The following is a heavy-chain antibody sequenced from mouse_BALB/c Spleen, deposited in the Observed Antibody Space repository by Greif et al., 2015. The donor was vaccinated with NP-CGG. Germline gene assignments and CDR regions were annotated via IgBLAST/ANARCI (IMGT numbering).Heavy chain of an antibody. CDR1: GFSLTSYG. V-gene: IGHV2-9*02. CDR2: IWAGGST. Sequence: QVQLQQSGPGLVAPSQSLSITCTVSGFSLTSYGVHWVRQPPGKGLEWLGVIWAGGSTNYNSALMSRLSISKDNSKSXVFLRMNSLQTDDTSMYYCARDGYYAMDYWGQETSVTVSS. J-gene: IGHJ4*01. CDR3: ARDGYYAMDY.